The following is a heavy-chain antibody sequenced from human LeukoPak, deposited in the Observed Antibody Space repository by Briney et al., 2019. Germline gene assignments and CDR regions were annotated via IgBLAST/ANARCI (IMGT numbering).Heavy chain of an antibody. D-gene: IGHD5-12*01. Sequence: SETLSLTCTVSGGSISSNRYYWGWIRQPPGKGLEWIGNIHYSGSTYYNPSLKTRVTISVDTSKNQFSLKLSSVTAADTAVYYCAREAIVATKNGAFDIWGQGTMVTVSS. V-gene: IGHV4-39*07. CDR1: GGSISSNRYY. CDR3: AREAIVATKNGAFDI. CDR2: IHYSGST. J-gene: IGHJ3*02.